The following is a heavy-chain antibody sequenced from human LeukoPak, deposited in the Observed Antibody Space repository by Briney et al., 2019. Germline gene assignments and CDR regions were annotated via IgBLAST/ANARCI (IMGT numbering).Heavy chain of an antibody. CDR1: GFTSSSYW. D-gene: IGHD2-8*01. CDR3: ARDVYYNWFDP. CDR2: INSDGSST. J-gene: IGHJ5*02. V-gene: IGHV3-74*01. Sequence: GGALSPSSAASGFTSSSYWTQWVRQAEGKLLVWVSRINSDGSSTSYADLVKGRFTISRDNAKNTLYLQMNSLRAEDTAVYYCARDVYYNWFDPWGQGTLVTVSS.